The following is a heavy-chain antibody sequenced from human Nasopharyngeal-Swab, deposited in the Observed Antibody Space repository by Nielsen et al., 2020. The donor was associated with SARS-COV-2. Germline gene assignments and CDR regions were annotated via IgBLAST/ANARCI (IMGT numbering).Heavy chain of an antibody. D-gene: IGHD2/OR15-2a*01. CDR3: ARQNVLKHLEWTSTFYSYRIDV. J-gene: IGHJ6*03. Sequence: SETLSLTCKVSGDSISTSHWSWIRQSPGKGLEWIGYIYYNGRTNYTPSLKSRVTVSLDTSRNQFSLKLDSVTAADTATYYCARQNVLKHLEWTSTFYSYRIDVWGKGTTVTVSS. V-gene: IGHV4-59*08. CDR1: GDSISTSH. CDR2: IYYNGRT.